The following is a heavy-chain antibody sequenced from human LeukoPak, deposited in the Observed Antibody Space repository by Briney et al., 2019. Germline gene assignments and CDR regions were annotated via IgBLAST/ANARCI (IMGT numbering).Heavy chain of an antibody. CDR2: INTNTGTP. CDR3: ATDLKKGDSGCFDY. V-gene: IGHV7-4-1*02. J-gene: IGHJ4*02. D-gene: IGHD6-19*01. Sequence: ASVKVSCKVSGYTLTELSMHWVRQAPGQGLEWMGWINTNTGTPTYAQGFTGRFVFSLDTSVSTAYLQISSLKAEDTAVYYCATDLKKGDSGCFDYWGQGTLVTVSS. CDR1: GYTLTELS.